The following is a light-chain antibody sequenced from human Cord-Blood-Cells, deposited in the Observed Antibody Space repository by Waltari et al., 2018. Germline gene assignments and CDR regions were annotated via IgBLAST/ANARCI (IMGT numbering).Light chain of an antibody. J-gene: IGLJ1*01. CDR1: SSDVGGYNY. Sequence: QSALTQPPSASGSPGQSVTISCTGTSSDVGGYNYVSWYQQHPGKAPKRLIYEVSKRPSGVPDRFSGSKSGNTASLTVSGLQAEDEADYYCSSYAGSNNYVVGTGTKVTVL. CDR2: EVS. V-gene: IGLV2-8*01. CDR3: SSYAGSNNYV.